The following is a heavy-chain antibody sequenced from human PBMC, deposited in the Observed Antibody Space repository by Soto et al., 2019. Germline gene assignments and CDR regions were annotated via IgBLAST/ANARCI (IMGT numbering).Heavy chain of an antibody. D-gene: IGHD1-26*01. Sequence: GASLKISCKGLRYSFSSAWIAWMLLMRVHGLECMGIIYPRDSDAEYNPSFKCHVTISSDESITTAYLQLISLRPSDTSMHDCARHISDRNGSELWGQGTVV. V-gene: IGHV5-51*01. CDR1: RYSFSSAW. J-gene: IGHJ4*02. CDR3: ARHISDRNGSEL. CDR2: IYPRDSDA.